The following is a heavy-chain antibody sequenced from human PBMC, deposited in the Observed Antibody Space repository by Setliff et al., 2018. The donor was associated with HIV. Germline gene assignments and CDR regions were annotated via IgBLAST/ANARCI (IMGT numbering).Heavy chain of an antibody. CDR2: ISSSGGRT. CDR3: VKVSRGTVVRGVILVGYFDY. CDR1: GFNLSTHT. J-gene: IGHJ4*02. Sequence: GGSLRLSCVASGFNLSTHTMNWIRQAPGKGLEWVSVISSSGGRTYHADSVKGRFTVSRDNSKNTLYLQMSSLRVEDTAVYYCVKVSRGTVVRGVILVGYFDYWGQGTLVTVSS. D-gene: IGHD3-10*02. V-gene: IGHV3-23*01.